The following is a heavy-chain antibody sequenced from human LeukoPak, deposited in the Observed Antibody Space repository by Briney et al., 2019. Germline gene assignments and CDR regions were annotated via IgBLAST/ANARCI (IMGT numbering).Heavy chain of an antibody. Sequence: QPGGSLRLSCAASGFTFSSYGMGWVRQAPGKGLEWVAVIWYDGSNKYYADSVKGRFTISRDNSKNTLYLQMNSLRAEDTAVYYCARGTLYGDYGPLDYWGQGTLVTVSS. D-gene: IGHD4-17*01. V-gene: IGHV3-33*01. CDR3: ARGTLYGDYGPLDY. J-gene: IGHJ4*02. CDR2: IWYDGSNK. CDR1: GFTFSSYG.